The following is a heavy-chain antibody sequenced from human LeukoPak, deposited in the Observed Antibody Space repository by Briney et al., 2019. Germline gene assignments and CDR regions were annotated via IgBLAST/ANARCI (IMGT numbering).Heavy chain of an antibody. D-gene: IGHD6-13*01. CDR2: LYTSGSP. J-gene: IGHJ6*03. CDR1: GVSISSYY. Sequence: SETLSLTCTVSGVSISSYYWTWIRQPPGRGPEWIGLLYTSGSPNYNPSLKSRVTISEDTSKNQVSLELSSVTAADTAVYYCARVALPAADKTYYYYYYMDVWGKGTTVTVSS. V-gene: IGHV4-4*09. CDR3: ARVALPAADKTYYYYYYMDV.